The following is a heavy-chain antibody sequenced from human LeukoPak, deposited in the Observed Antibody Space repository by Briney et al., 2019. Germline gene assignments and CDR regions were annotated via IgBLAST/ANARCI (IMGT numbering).Heavy chain of an antibody. J-gene: IGHJ4*02. CDR1: GFTFSSYA. V-gene: IGHV3-64*01. CDR3: ARVTGPRDY. Sequence: PGGSLRLSCAASGFTFSSYAMHWVRQAPGKGLEYVSAISSNGGSTYYTNSVKGRFTISRDNSKNTLYLQMGSLRAEDMAVYYCARVTGPRDYWGQGTLVTVSS. CDR2: ISSNGGST.